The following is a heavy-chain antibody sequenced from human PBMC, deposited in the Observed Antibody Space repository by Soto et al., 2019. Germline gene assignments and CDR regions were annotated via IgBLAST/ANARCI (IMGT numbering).Heavy chain of an antibody. V-gene: IGHV4-30-2*01. CDR1: GGSISSGGYS. J-gene: IGHJ4*02. CDR3: ARGMTTVTTIDY. D-gene: IGHD4-4*01. CDR2: IYHSGST. Sequence: QLQLQESGSGLVKPSQTLSLTCAVSGGSISSGGYSWSWIRQPPGKGLEWIGYIYHSGSTYYNPSLKSRVTISVDRSKNQFSLNLSSVTAADTAVYYCARGMTTVTTIDYWGQGTLVTVSS.